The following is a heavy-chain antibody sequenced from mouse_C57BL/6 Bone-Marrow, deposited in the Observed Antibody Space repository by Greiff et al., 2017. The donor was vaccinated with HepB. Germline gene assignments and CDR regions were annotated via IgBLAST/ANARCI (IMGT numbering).Heavy chain of an antibody. V-gene: IGHV14-4*01. Sequence: EVKLMESGAELVRPGASVKLSCTASGFNIKDDYMHWVKQRPEQGLEWIGWIDPENGDTEYASKFQGKATITADTSSNTAYLKLSSLTSEDSAVYYCRLYFDYWGQGTTLTVSS. CDR1: GFNIKDDY. J-gene: IGHJ2*01. CDR3: RLYFDY. CDR2: IDPENGDT.